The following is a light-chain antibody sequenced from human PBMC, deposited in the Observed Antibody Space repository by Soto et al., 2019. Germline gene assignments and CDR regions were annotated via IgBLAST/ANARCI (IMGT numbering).Light chain of an antibody. CDR2: DVS. CDR3: SSYAISSPPWV. CDR1: SSDVGGYKY. J-gene: IGLJ3*02. V-gene: IGLV2-14*03. Sequence: QYVLTQPASVSGSPGQSITISCTGTSSDVGGYKYVSWYQQHPGKAPKLMIYDVSNRPSGVSNRFSGSKSGNTASLTISGLQVEDEDDYYCSSYAISSPPWVFGGGTNLTVL.